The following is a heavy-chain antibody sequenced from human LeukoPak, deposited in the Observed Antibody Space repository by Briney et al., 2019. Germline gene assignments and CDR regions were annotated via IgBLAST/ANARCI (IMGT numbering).Heavy chain of an antibody. CDR3: ARYRHLGY. J-gene: IGHJ4*02. Sequence: PGGSLRLSCADSGFTFSGYWMYWVRQAPGKGLEWVANINQNGGEKYYVDSVKGRFTISRDNGKNSPYLQMNSLRAEDTAVYYCARYRHLGYWGQGTLVTVSS. CDR2: INQNGGEK. CDR1: GFTFSGYW. V-gene: IGHV3-7*01.